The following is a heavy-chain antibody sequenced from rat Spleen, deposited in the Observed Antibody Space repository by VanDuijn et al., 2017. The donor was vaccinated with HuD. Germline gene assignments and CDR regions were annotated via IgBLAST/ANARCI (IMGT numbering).Heavy chain of an antibody. V-gene: IGHV5S10*01. CDR1: GFTFSDYY. CDR2: IIYDGSRT. D-gene: IGHD1-1*01. CDR3: AKSDYTYYVMDA. Sequence: EVQLVESDGGLVQPGRSLKLSCAASGFTFSDYYMAWVRQAPTKGLEWVATIIYDGSRTYYRDSVKGRFTISRDNAENTVYLQMNSLRSEDTATYYCAKSDYTYYVMDAWGQGSLVTVSS. J-gene: IGHJ4*01.